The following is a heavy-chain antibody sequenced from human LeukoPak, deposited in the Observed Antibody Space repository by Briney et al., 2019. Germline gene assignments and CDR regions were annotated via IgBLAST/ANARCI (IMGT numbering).Heavy chain of an antibody. CDR2: INHSGST. CDR3: ARGYSAQDIVVVVAATRGPFDY. V-gene: IGHV4-34*01. J-gene: IGHJ4*02. CDR1: GGSISSYY. Sequence: SETLSLTCTVSGGSISSYYWSWIRQPPGKGLEWIGEINHSGSTNYNPSLKSRVTISVDTSKNQFSLKLSSVTAADTAVYYCARGYSAQDIVVVVAATRGPFDYWGQGTLVTVSS. D-gene: IGHD2-15*01.